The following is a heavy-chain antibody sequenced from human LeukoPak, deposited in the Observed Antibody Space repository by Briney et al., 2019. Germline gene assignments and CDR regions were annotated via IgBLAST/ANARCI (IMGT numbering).Heavy chain of an antibody. V-gene: IGHV3-23*01. CDR1: GFTFSSYA. Sequence: PGGSLRLSCAASGFTFSSYAMSWVRQAPGKGLEWVSAISGSGGSTYYADSVKGRFTISRDNSKNTLYLQMNSLRAEDTAVYYCASPKLGIAAAGTGYWGQGTLVTVSS. CDR3: ASPKLGIAAAGTGY. J-gene: IGHJ4*02. D-gene: IGHD6-13*01. CDR2: ISGSGGST.